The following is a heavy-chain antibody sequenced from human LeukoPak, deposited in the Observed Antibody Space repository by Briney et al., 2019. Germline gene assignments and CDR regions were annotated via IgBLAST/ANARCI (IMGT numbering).Heavy chain of an antibody. Sequence: GGSLRLSCAASGFTFSSYSMNWVRQAPGKGLEWVSSISSSRSDIYYADSVKGRFTISRDNARNSLYLQMNNLRAEDSAIYYCARGARWAYYFHYWGQGSLVTVSS. D-gene: IGHD4-23*01. V-gene: IGHV3-21*04. J-gene: IGHJ4*02. CDR1: GFTFSSYS. CDR3: ARGARWAYYFHY. CDR2: ISSSRSDI.